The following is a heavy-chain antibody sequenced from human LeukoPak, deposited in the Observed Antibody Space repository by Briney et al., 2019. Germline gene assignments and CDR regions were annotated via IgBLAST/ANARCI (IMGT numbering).Heavy chain of an antibody. CDR3: ARSLSNTVRGVGDY. V-gene: IGHV3-21*01. J-gene: IGHJ4*02. CDR1: GFTFSNAW. CDR2: ISSSSSYI. D-gene: IGHD3-10*01. Sequence: PGGSLRLSCAASGFTFSNAWMNWVRQAPGKGLEWVSSISSSSSYIYYADSVKGRFTISRDNAKNTLYLQMNSLRAEDTAVYYCARSLSNTVRGVGDYWGQGTLVTVSS.